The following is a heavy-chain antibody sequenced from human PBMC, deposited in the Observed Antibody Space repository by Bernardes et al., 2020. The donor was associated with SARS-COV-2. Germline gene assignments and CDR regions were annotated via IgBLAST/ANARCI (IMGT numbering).Heavy chain of an antibody. CDR1: GFSFTNHY. V-gene: IGHV3-43*01. D-gene: IGHD4-17*01. CDR2: INWDGSST. Sequence: GGSLRLSCAASGFSFTNHYLHWVRQAPGKGLEWVSLINWDGSSTYYSDSVKGRFIVSRDNTNEVLFLQMNSLTPEDSALYFCAKGVYGGKAVSLIDYWGRGALVTVSS. CDR3: AKGVYGGKAVSLIDY. J-gene: IGHJ4*02.